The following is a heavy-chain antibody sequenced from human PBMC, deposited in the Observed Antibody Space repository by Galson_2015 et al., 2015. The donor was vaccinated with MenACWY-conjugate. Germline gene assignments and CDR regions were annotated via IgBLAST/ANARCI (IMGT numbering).Heavy chain of an antibody. D-gene: IGHD6-13*01. CDR2: IKQDGGEK. CDR3: VRDVLKSSSSWHVPDSCDS. J-gene: IGHJ3*02. Sequence: SLRISCAASGFTFSTYWMNWVRQAPGKGLEWVANIKQDGGEKYYVDSVKGRFTISRDNAKNSLHLQMNSLRAEDTAVYYCVRDVLKSSSSWHVPDSCDSWGQGSRVTVAS. V-gene: IGHV3-7*01. CDR1: GFTFSTYW.